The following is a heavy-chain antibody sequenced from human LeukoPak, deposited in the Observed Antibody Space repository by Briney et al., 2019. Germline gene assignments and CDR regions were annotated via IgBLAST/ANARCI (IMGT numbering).Heavy chain of an antibody. CDR2: IYTSGST. D-gene: IGHD4/OR15-4a*01. CDR1: GGSISSGSYY. CDR3: ASADGAYGGNLHYFDY. Sequence: SETLSLTCTVSGGSISSGSYYWSWIRQPAGKGLEWIGRIYTSGSTNYNPSLKSRVTISVDTSKNQFSLKLGSVTAADTAVYYCASADGAYGGNLHYFDYWGQGTLVTVSS. V-gene: IGHV4-61*02. J-gene: IGHJ4*02.